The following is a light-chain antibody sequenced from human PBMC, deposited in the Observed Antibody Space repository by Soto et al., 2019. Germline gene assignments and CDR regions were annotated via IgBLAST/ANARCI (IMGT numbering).Light chain of an antibody. V-gene: IGKV1-5*01. CDR3: QQYNSYLFT. CDR1: QSISSW. J-gene: IGKJ2*01. CDR2: DAS. Sequence: DIQMTQSPSTLSASVGDRVTITCRASQSISSWLAWYQQKPGKAPKLLIYDASSLESGVPSRFSGSGSGTEFTLTISRLQPDDFAVYYCQQYNSYLFTFGQGTKLEIK.